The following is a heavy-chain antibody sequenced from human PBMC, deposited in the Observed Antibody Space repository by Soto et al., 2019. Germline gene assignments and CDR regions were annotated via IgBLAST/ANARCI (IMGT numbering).Heavy chain of an antibody. CDR2: IYHSGST. V-gene: IGHV4-4*02. Sequence: PSETLSLTCAVSGGSISSSNWWSWVRQPPGKGLEWIGEIYHSGSTNYNPSLKSRVTISVDKSKNQFSLKLSSVTAADTAVYYCARVRRLYGSGSYYLSTDAFDIWGQGTMVTVSS. CDR1: GGSISSSNW. D-gene: IGHD3-10*01. J-gene: IGHJ3*02. CDR3: ARVRRLYGSGSYYLSTDAFDI.